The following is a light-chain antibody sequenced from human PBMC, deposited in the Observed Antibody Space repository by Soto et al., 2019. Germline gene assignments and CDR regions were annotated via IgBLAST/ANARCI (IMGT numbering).Light chain of an antibody. CDR3: QQYYNWPRT. V-gene: IGKV3-15*01. CDR1: QSVRSN. Sequence: EIVMTQSPVTLSVSPGERATLSCRASQSVRSNLAWYQQKPGQAPRLLIYGASTRATGIPARVSGSGSGTEFTLTISSLQSEDFAVYYYQQYYNWPRTFGQGTKVEIK. J-gene: IGKJ1*01. CDR2: GAS.